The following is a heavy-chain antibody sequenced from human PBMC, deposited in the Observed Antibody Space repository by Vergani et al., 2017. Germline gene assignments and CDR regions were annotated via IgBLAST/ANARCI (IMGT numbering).Heavy chain of an antibody. CDR1: GGTFSSYA. J-gene: IGHJ4*02. CDR2: ISGSGGST. CDR3: ARDGRIDAEGTELDY. Sequence: VQLVQSGAEVKKPGSSVKVSCKASGGTFSSYAMSWVRQAPGKGLEWVSAISGSGGSTYYADSVKGRFTISRDNAKNMMYLQLNSLRDEDTAVYYCARDGRIDAEGTELDYWGQGTLVTVSS. V-gene: IGHV3-23*04. D-gene: IGHD1-14*01.